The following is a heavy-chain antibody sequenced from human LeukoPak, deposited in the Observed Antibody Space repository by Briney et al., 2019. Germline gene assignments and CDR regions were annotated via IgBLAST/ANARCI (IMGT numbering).Heavy chain of an antibody. CDR1: GGTFSSYA. D-gene: IGHD2-2*01. CDR3: ARDLVSCSSTSCHHPYYFDY. V-gene: IGHV1-69*05. CDR2: IIPIFGTA. J-gene: IGHJ4*02. Sequence: ASVKVSCKASGGTFSSYAISWVRQAPGQGLEWMGGIIPIFGTANYAQKLQGRVTMTTDTSTSTAYMELRSLRSDDTAVYYCARDLVSCSSTSCHHPYYFDYWGQGTLVTVSS.